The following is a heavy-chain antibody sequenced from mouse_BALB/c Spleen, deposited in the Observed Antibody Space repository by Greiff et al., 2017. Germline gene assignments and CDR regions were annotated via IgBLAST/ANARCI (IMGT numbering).Heavy chain of an antibody. D-gene: IGHD1-1*01. V-gene: IGHV10-1*02. CDR3: VRQGYGSSYVGFAY. CDR1: GFTFNTYA. Sequence: EVKLVESGGGLVQPKGSLKLSCAASGFTFNTYAMNWVRQAPGKGLEWVARIRSKSNNYATYYADSVKDRFTISRDDSQSMLYLQMNNLKTEDTAMYYCVRQGYGSSYVGFAYWGQGTLVTVSA. J-gene: IGHJ3*01. CDR2: IRSKSNNYAT.